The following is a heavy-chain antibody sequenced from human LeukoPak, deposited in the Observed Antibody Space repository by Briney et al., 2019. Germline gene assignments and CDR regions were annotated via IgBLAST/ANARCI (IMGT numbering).Heavy chain of an antibody. D-gene: IGHD6-19*01. CDR2: INHIGYT. CDR1: GVPFSNYY. J-gene: IGHJ4*02. Sequence: SETLSLTCAVSGVPFSNYYWSWVRQSPEKGLEWIGEINHIGYTNYNPSLKSRVTISIDTSRNQFSLMLTSVTAADTPVYYCTRAVAGHPDWGQGTLVTVSS. V-gene: IGHV4-34*01. CDR3: TRAVAGHPD.